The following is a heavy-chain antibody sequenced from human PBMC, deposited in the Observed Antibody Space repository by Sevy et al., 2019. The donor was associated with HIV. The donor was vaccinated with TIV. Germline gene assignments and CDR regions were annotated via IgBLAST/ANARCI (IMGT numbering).Heavy chain of an antibody. V-gene: IGHV4-59*11. CDR2: IYYNGNA. CDR3: ARDMDNFCGMDV. D-gene: IGHD1-1*01. CDR1: GVSISTHS. J-gene: IGHJ6*02. Sequence: SKTLSLTCTVSGVSISTHSWSWIRQPPGKGLEYIGYIYYNGNANYNPSFQSRVTISGDTSMNQLSLKLTSVTAADTAVYYCARDMDNFCGMDVWGQGTTVTVSS.